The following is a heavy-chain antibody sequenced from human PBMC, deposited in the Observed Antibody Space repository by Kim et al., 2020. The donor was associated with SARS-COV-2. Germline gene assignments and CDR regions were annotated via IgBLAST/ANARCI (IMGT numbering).Heavy chain of an antibody. CDR2: INSDGGST. J-gene: IGHJ5*02. V-gene: IGHV3-74*03. CDR1: GFTFSSYW. D-gene: IGHD3-22*01. Sequence: GGSLRLSCVASGFTFSSYWMHWVRQAPGKGLVWVSRINSDGGSTMYADSVKGRFTISRDNAKNTLYLQMNSLRAEDTAVYYCVGSSGFPESWGQGTLAT. CDR3: VGSSGFPES.